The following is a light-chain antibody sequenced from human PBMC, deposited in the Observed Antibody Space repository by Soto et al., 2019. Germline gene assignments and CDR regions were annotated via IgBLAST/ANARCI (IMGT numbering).Light chain of an antibody. CDR2: GAS. V-gene: IGKV3-20*01. J-gene: IGKJ5*01. CDR1: QSVTSNY. Sequence: EIVLTQSPGTLSLSPGERATLSCRASQSVTSNYLAWYQQKPCQAPRLLIFGASNRATGIPARFSGSGSGTNFTLTITRLEHEDFAVYCCQQYGSSPPYPFGRGTRLEIK. CDR3: QQYGSSPPYP.